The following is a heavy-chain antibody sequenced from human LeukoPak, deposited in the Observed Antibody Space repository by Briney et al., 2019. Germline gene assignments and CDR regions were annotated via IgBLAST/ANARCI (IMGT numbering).Heavy chain of an antibody. V-gene: IGHV3-21*01. D-gene: IGHD1-26*01. J-gene: IGHJ4*02. Sequence: GGSLRLSCAASGFTFSSYSMNWVRQAPGKGLEWVSSISTSSIYIYYADSVKGRFTIPRGNAKNSLYLQMNSLRAEDTAVYYCARDQASGSYYKDYFDYWGQGTLVTVSS. CDR3: ARDQASGSYYKDYFDY. CDR2: ISTSSIYI. CDR1: GFTFSSYS.